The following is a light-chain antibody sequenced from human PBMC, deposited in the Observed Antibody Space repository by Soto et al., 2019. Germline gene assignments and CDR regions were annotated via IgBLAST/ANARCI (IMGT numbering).Light chain of an antibody. Sequence: QSVLTQPPSVSGAPGQRVTISCTGSSSNVGAGYDVHWYQQLPGTAPKLLIYGNNNRPSGVPHRFSGSKSGTSASLAITGLQAEDEADYYCQSYDNSLRVVFGGGTKLTVL. CDR3: QSYDNSLRVV. J-gene: IGLJ2*01. V-gene: IGLV1-40*01. CDR2: GNN. CDR1: SSNVGAGYD.